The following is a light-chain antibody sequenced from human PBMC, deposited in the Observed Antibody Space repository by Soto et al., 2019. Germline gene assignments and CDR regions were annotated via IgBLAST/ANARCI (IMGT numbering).Light chain of an antibody. J-gene: IGLJ3*02. CDR3: SSYTSSDTWV. V-gene: IGLV2-14*03. CDR2: DVS. Sequence: QYVLTQPASVSGSPGQSITISCTGTSSDVGGYNYVSWYQHHPGKAPKLMIYDVSNRPSGVSNRFSGSKSGNTASLTISGLQAADEADYYCSSYTSSDTWVFGGGTQLTVL. CDR1: SSDVGGYNY.